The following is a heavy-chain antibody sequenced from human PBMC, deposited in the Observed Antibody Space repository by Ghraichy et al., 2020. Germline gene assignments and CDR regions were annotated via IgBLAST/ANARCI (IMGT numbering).Heavy chain of an antibody. CDR3: ARRQYCSSTSCFDNWFDP. Sequence: SETLSLTCTVSGGSISSYYWSWIRQPPGKGLEWIGYFYDSGSTNYNPSLKSRVTISVDTSKNQFSLKLSSVTAADTAVYYCARRQYCSSTSCFDNWFDPWRQGTLVTVSS. J-gene: IGHJ5*02. CDR2: FYDSGST. D-gene: IGHD2-2*01. CDR1: GGSISSYY. V-gene: IGHV4-59*08.